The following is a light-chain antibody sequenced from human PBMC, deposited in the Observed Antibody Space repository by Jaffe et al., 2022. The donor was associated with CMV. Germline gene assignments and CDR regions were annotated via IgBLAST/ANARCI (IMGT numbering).Light chain of an antibody. Sequence: QSALTQPASVSGSPGQSITISCTGTHSDVGTYDLVSWYQHFPDKAPKLLIYAVTERPSGVSHRFTGSKSAITASLTISGLQVEDEADYFCCSYASGGSLVFGGGTTLTVL. CDR3: CSYASGGSLV. J-gene: IGLJ2*01. CDR2: AVT. V-gene: IGLV2-23*02. CDR1: HSDVGTYDL.